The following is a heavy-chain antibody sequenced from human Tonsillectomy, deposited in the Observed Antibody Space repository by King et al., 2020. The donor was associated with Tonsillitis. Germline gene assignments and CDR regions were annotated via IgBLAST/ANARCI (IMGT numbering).Heavy chain of an antibody. CDR3: AIAREYSSSSDY. D-gene: IGHD6-6*01. V-gene: IGHV1-46*03. Sequence: VQLVESGAEVKKPGASVKVSCKASGYTFTSHYMHWVRQAPGRGREWMGILNPSGGSTSYAQKFQGRVNMTRDTSTSTVYMERSSLRSEDTAIYYCAIAREYSSSSDYWGQGTLVTVSS. CDR2: LNPSGGST. CDR1: GYTFTSHY. J-gene: IGHJ4*02.